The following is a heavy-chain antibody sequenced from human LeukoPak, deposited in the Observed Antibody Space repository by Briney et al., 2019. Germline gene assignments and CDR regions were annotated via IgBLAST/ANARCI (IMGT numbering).Heavy chain of an antibody. Sequence: PGGSLRLSCAASGFTFSSHGMHWVRQAPGMGLEWVALILHDGSNEYYADSVQGRFTISRDSSRNTLYLQMNSLRAEDTAVYYCAKDGTGGYYYLDYWGQGTLVTVSS. CDR2: ILHDGSNE. V-gene: IGHV3-30*18. CDR3: AKDGTGGYYYLDY. CDR1: GFTFSSHG. D-gene: IGHD3-22*01. J-gene: IGHJ4*02.